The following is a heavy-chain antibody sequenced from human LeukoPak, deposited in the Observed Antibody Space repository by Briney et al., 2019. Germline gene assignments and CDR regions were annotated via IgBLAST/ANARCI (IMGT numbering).Heavy chain of an antibody. CDR1: GYSFSNYW. D-gene: IGHD3-22*01. CDR3: ARPKSAAVYDSSGYALAYFDL. V-gene: IGHV5-51*01. J-gene: IGHJ2*01. Sequence: GESLKISCKGSGYSFSNYWIGWVRQMPGKGLEWMGIIYPGDSDTRYSPSFQGQVTISADKSISTAYLQWSSLKASDTAMYYCARPKSAAVYDSSGYALAYFDLWGRGTLVTVSS. CDR2: IYPGDSDT.